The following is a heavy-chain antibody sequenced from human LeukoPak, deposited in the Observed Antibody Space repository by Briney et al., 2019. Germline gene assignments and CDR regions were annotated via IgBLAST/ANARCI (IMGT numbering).Heavy chain of an antibody. CDR3: VKDPGEHELNVDY. Sequence: GGSLRLSCAVSGFTFTTYGMHWVRQAPGKGLEWVSAIRYGGSNKYYADSVEGRFTISRDNSKNTLYLQMSSLRAEDTAVYYCVKDPGEHELNVDYWGQGTLVTVSS. D-gene: IGHD1/OR15-1a*01. V-gene: IGHV3-30*02. CDR2: IRYGGSNK. CDR1: GFTFTTYG. J-gene: IGHJ4*02.